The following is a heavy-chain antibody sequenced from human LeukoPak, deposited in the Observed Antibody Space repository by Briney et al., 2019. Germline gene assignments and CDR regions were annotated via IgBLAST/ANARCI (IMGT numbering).Heavy chain of an antibody. Sequence: RGSLRLSCAASGFTFSSYAMSWVRQAPGKGLEWVSAISGSGGSTYYADSVKGRFTISRDNSKNTLYLQMNSLRAEDTAVYYCASCGEYYDFWSGYYYDAFDIWGQGTMVTVSS. D-gene: IGHD3-3*01. CDR2: ISGSGGST. CDR1: GFTFSSYA. CDR3: ASCGEYYDFWSGYYYDAFDI. J-gene: IGHJ3*02. V-gene: IGHV3-23*01.